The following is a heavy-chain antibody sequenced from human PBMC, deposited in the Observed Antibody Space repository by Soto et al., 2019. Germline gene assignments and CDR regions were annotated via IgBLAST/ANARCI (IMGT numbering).Heavy chain of an antibody. CDR2: IYYSGST. CDR3: ARDWYCSSTSCRYYYYGMDV. Sequence: SETLSLTCTVSGDSISSGDYYWSWIRQPPGKGLEWIGYIYYSGSTYYNPSLKSRVTISVDTSKNQFSLKLSSVTAADTAVYYCARDWYCSSTSCRYYYYGMDVWGQGTTVTVSS. CDR1: GDSISSGDYY. V-gene: IGHV4-30-4*01. J-gene: IGHJ6*02. D-gene: IGHD2-2*01.